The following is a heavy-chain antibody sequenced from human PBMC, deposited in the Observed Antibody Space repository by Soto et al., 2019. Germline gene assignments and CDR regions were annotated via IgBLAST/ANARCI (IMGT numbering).Heavy chain of an antibody. CDR1: GFTLSSYW. Sequence: PGGSLRLSCEASGFTLSSYWMHWVRQVPGKGLVWVSRVSNDGSLTKYADSVKGRFTISRDNAKNRLYLQMNSLRVEDTAVYYCARDGQSGFWSGYYLDGWGQGTTVTSP. CDR2: VSNDGSLT. CDR3: ARDGQSGFWSGYYLDG. J-gene: IGHJ6*02. D-gene: IGHD3-3*01. V-gene: IGHV3-74*03.